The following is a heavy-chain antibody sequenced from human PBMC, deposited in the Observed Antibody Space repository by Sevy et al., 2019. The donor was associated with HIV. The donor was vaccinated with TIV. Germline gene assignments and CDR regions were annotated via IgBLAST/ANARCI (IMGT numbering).Heavy chain of an antibody. Sequence: SETLSLTCSVSGVSVSSGGYYWTWIRQSPGKGLEWIAYIYHTGSSTYNPSLKNRVTISVDKSKDQLSLTLNSVTSADTAVYFSARLSGTYYPFDIWGQGTLVTVSS. V-gene: IGHV4-61*08. J-gene: IGHJ4*02. CDR3: ARLSGTYYPFDI. CDR2: IYHTGSS. CDR1: GVSVSSGGYY. D-gene: IGHD1-26*01.